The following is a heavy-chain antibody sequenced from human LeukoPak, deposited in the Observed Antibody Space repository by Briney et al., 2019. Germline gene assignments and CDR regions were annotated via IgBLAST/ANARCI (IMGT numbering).Heavy chain of an antibody. Sequence: GGSLRLSCAASGFTFSSYGMHWVRQAPGKGLEWVAVISYDGSNKYYADSVKGRFTISRDNSKNTLYLQMNSLRAEDTAVYYCAKDLAGTFDYWGQGTLVTVSS. J-gene: IGHJ4*02. D-gene: IGHD6-19*01. CDR3: AKDLAGTFDY. CDR2: ISYDGSNK. V-gene: IGHV3-30*18. CDR1: GFTFSSYG.